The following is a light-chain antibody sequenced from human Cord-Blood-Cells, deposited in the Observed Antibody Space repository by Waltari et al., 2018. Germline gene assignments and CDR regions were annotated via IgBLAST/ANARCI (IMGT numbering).Light chain of an antibody. CDR3: SSYTSSSTWV. Sequence: QSALTQPASVSGSPGQSITISCTGTSSDVGGYNYVSWYQQHPGKAPKLMICDVSKRPSVVSMRFSGSKSGNTASLTISGLQAEDEADYYCSSYTSSSTWVFGGGTKLTVL. CDR2: DVS. V-gene: IGLV2-14*01. J-gene: IGLJ3*02. CDR1: SSDVGGYNY.